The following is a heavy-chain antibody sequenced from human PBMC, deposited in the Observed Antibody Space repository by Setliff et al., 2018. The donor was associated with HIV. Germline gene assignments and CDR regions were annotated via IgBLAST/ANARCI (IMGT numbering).Heavy chain of an antibody. CDR2: IYYSGSI. D-gene: IGHD4-17*01. V-gene: IGHV4-28*05. J-gene: IGHJ4*02. CDR3: AKKGNGDYHFDY. CDR1: GYSISSNDW. Sequence: SSETLSLTCVVSGYSISSNDWWGWIRQSPGKGLEWIGYIYYSGSIYYNPSLKSRVTMSVDTSKNQFSLKLSSVTAVDTAVYYCAKKGNGDYHFDYRGQGTRVTVSS.